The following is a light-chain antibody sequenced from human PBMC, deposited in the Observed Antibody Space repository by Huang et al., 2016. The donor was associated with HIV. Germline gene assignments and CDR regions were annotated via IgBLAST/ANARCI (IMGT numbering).Light chain of an antibody. CDR2: AVS. Sequence: DIQMTQSPSSLSASVGDRVTITCRASQSISSYLNWYQQKKGKAPKLLIYAVSRLQSGVPARFSGSGSGTEFTLTISSLQPEDFATYYCQQSHSTTWTFGQGTKVEIK. V-gene: IGKV1-39*01. CDR1: QSISSY. CDR3: QQSHSTTWT. J-gene: IGKJ1*01.